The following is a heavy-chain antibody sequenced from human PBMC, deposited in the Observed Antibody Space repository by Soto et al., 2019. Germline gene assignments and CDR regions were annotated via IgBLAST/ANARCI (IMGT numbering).Heavy chain of an antibody. V-gene: IGHV4-30-4*01. Sequence: SETLSLTCTVSGGSISSGDYYWSWIRQPPGKGLEWIGYIYYSGSTYYNPSLKSRVTISVDTSKNQFSLKLSSVTAADTAVYYCARKYSSGWYQNWFDPWGQGTLVTVSS. CDR2: IYYSGST. CDR3: ARKYSSGWYQNWFDP. CDR1: GGSISSGDYY. D-gene: IGHD6-19*01. J-gene: IGHJ5*02.